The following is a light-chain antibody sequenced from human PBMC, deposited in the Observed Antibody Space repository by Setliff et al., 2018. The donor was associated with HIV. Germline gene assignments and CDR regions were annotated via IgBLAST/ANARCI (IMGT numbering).Light chain of an antibody. J-gene: IGLJ3*02. CDR2: EGT. CDR3: CSYAGGTSLV. V-gene: IGLV2-23*01. CDR1: SSDVDFYIY. Sequence: QSALAQPASVSGSPGQSITISCTGTSSDVDFYIYVSWYQHRPGKAPKVIIYEGTKRPSGVSNRFSGSKSASLTISGLQAEDEADYYCCSYAGGTSLVFGGGTQLTVL.